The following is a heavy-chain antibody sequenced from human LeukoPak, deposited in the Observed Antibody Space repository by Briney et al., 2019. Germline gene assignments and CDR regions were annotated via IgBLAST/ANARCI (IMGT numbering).Heavy chain of an antibody. J-gene: IGHJ6*02. CDR1: GYTFTSYG. CDR3: ARSEGGGYCSSTSCFLVTSYGMDV. V-gene: IGHV1-8*02. D-gene: IGHD2-2*01. CDR2: ISAYNGNT. Sequence: GASVKVSCKASGYTFTSYGISWVRQAPGQGLEWMGWISAYNGNTGYAQKFQGRVTMTRNTSISTAYMELSSLRFEDTAVYYCARSEGGGYCSSTSCFLVTSYGMDVWGQGTTVTVSS.